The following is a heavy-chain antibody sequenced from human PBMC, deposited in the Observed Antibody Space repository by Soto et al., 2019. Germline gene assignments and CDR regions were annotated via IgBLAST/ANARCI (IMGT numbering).Heavy chain of an antibody. CDR1: GFTLSNYV. J-gene: IGHJ4*02. D-gene: IGHD6-19*01. Sequence: GGSLRLSCAASGFTLSNYVMNWVRQAPGKGLEWISCIGSSSVTIFHADSVKGRFTISRDSAKNSLYLQMNSLRAEDTAMYYCAIVPSSGWTYFFDYWGLGTLVTVYS. V-gene: IGHV3-48*01. CDR3: AIVPSSGWTYFFDY. CDR2: IGSSSVTI.